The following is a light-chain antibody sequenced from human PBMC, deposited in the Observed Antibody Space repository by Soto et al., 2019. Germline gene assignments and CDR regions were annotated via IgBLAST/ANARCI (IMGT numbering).Light chain of an antibody. CDR2: EAS. V-gene: IGKV3D-15*01. J-gene: IGKJ1*01. CDR3: QQYNHWPPWT. CDR1: QSVGSN. Sequence: EVVMTQSPATVPVSLGGRVTPSCRASQSVGSNLAWYQQKPGQPPRLLIYEASNRDTGVPTRFSGSGSGTEFTLTITSLQSEDFAVYYCQQYNHWPPWTFGQGTKVDIK.